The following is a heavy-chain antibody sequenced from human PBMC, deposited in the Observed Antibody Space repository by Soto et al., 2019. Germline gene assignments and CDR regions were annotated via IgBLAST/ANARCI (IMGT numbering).Heavy chain of an antibody. Sequence: GGSLRLSCAASGFTFSSYAMSWVRQAPGKGLEWVSSISSSSSYIYYADSVKGRFTISRDNAKNSLYLQMNSLRAEDTAVYYCARIGYCSSTSCYYADYWGQGTLVTVSS. V-gene: IGHV3-21*01. CDR3: ARIGYCSSTSCYYADY. CDR1: GFTFSSYA. D-gene: IGHD2-2*01. CDR2: ISSSSSYI. J-gene: IGHJ4*02.